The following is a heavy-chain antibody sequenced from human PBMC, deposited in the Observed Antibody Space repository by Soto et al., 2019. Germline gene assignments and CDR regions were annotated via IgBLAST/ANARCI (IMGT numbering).Heavy chain of an antibody. J-gene: IGHJ4*02. CDR3: ARYGILTGYWDY. D-gene: IGHD3-9*01. V-gene: IGHV4-59*01. CDR1: GGSISSYY. CDR2: IYYSGST. Sequence: QVQLQESGPGLVKPSETLSLTCTVSGGSISSYYWSWIRQPPGKGLEWIGYIYYSGSTNYNPSLKSLVTISVDTSKNQFSLKLSSVTAADTAVYYCARYGILTGYWDYWGQGTLVTVSS.